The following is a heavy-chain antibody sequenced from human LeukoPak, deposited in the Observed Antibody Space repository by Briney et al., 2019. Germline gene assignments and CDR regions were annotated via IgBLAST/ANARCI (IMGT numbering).Heavy chain of an antibody. V-gene: IGHV3-23*01. CDR1: GFTFSSYA. CDR2: ISGSGGRT. D-gene: IGHD5-12*01. J-gene: IGHJ3*02. Sequence: GGSLRLSCAASGFTFSSYAMSWVRQAPGKGLEWVSAISGSGGRTYYADSAKGRFTISRDKSKENLYLQMNSLRAEDTGVYYCAKDSYDDSRFGAFDIWGQGKMVTVSS. CDR3: AKDSYDDSRFGAFDI.